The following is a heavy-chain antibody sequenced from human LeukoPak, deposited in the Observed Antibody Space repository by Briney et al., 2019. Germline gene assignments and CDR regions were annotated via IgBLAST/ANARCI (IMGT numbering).Heavy chain of an antibody. CDR1: GGTFSSYA. J-gene: IGHJ6*02. D-gene: IGHD6-19*01. Sequence: ASVKVSCKASGGTFSSYAISWVRQAPGQGLEWMGRIIPILGIANYAQKFQGRVTITADKSTSTAYMELSSLRSEDTAVYYCARASHVSIVVAADNYYYYGMDVWGQGTTVTVSS. CDR3: ARASHVSIVVAADNYYYYGMDV. CDR2: IIPILGIA. V-gene: IGHV1-69*04.